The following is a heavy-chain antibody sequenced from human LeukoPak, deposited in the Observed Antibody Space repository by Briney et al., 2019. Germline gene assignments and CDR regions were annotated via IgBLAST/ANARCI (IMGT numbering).Heavy chain of an antibody. D-gene: IGHD3-3*01. CDR2: ISYDGSNK. CDR1: GFTFSSYA. Sequence: PGRSLRLSCAASGFTFSSYAMHWVHQAPGKGLEWVAVISYDGSNKYYADSVKGRFTISRDNSKNTLYLQMNSLRAEDTAVYYCARVPTIFGVVPEYYYMDVWGKGTTVTVSS. V-gene: IGHV3-30*04. J-gene: IGHJ6*03. CDR3: ARVPTIFGVVPEYYYMDV.